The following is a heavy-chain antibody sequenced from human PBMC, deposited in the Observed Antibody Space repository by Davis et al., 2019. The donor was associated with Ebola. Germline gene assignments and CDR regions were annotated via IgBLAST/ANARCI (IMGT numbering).Heavy chain of an antibody. CDR2: IKSKTNGGII. CDR3: STDPARGY. V-gene: IGHV3-15*07. CDR1: GFSFNEAW. Sequence: GESLKISCAASGFSFNEAWTWMNWVRQAPGKGLEWVGRIKSKTNGGIIAYAAFVEGRFIISRDDSKNTLFLQINSLRTEDTAVYYCSTDPARGYWGQGTLVNVSS. J-gene: IGHJ4*02.